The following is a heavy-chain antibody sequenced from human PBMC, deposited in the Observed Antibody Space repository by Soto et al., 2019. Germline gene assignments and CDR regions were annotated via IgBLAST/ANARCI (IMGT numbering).Heavy chain of an antibody. D-gene: IGHD2-2*01. J-gene: IGHJ4*02. CDR3: ARGLDQPPVGLYFDT. CDR1: GGTFNSYL. Sequence: SVKVSCKTSGGTFNSYLIDWVRQAPGQGLEWMGGIIPAFGTAKYAQKFQGRVTITADKSTTTAYMELRTLTSEDTAAYYCARGLDQPPVGLYFDTWGQGTLVTVSS. CDR2: IIPAFGTA. V-gene: IGHV1-69*06.